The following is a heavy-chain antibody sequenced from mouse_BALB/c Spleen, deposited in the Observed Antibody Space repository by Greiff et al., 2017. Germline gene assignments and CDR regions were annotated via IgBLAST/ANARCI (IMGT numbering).Heavy chain of an antibody. V-gene: IGHV3-6*02. CDR1: GYSITSGYY. J-gene: IGHJ2*01. CDR3: ARGKSYYGNLYYFDY. CDR2: ISYDGSN. D-gene: IGHD2-10*01. Sequence: EVKLMESGPGLVKPSQSLSLTCSVTGYSITSGYYWNWIRQFPGNKLEWMGYISYDGSNNYNPSLKNRISITRDTSKNQFFLKLNSVTTEDTATYYCARGKSYYGNLYYFDYWGQGTTLTVSS.